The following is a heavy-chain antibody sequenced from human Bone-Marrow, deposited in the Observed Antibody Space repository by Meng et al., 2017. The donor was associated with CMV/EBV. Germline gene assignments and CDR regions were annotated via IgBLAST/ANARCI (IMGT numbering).Heavy chain of an antibody. CDR2: INSDGVST. J-gene: IGHJ4*02. CDR1: GFTFSNYW. CDR3: VRVRSGYYLDY. D-gene: IGHD3-22*01. V-gene: IGHV3-74*01. Sequence: SCAASGFTFSNYWMHWVRQAPGKGLVWVSRINSDGVSTNYVDSVKGRFIISRDNAKNTLYLQMNSLRAEDTAFYYCVRVRSGYYLDYWGQGTLVTVSS.